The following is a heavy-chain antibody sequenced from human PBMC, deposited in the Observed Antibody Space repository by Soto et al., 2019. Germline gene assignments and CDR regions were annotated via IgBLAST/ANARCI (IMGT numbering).Heavy chain of an antibody. CDR1: GFTFSTSA. Sequence: GGSLRLSCGASGFTFSTSAMSWVRQAPGKGLEWVSAISGSGASTYYADSVKGRFTISRDNSKNTLYLQMNSLRVEDTAVYYCAKGEDQAWGPSAYWGQGTLVTVSS. D-gene: IGHD3-16*01. V-gene: IGHV3-23*01. J-gene: IGHJ4*02. CDR2: ISGSGAST. CDR3: AKGEDQAWGPSAY.